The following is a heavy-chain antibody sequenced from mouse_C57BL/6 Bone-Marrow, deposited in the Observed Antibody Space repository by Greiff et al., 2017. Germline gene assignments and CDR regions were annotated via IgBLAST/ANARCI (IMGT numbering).Heavy chain of an antibody. CDR2: ISSGGDYI. V-gene: IGHV5-9-1*02. CDR3: TRDITTVRYFDV. CDR1: GFTFSSYA. D-gene: IGHD1-1*01. J-gene: IGHJ1*03. Sequence: EVQLVESGAGLVKPGGSLKLSCAASGFTFSSYAMSWVRQTPEKRLEWVAYISSGGDYIYYADTVKGRFTISRDNARKTLYLQMSSLKSEDTAMYYCTRDITTVRYFDVWGTGTTVTVSS.